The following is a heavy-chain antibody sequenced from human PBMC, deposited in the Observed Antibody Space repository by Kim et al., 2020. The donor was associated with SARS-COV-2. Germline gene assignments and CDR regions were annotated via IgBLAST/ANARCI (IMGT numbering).Heavy chain of an antibody. CDR2: LIGSGGCT. J-gene: IGHJ4*02. CDR1: GFTFCSYA. D-gene: IGHD2-2*02. Sequence: GGSLRLSCAASGFTFCSYAMSWVRPASRQGLDWVSALIGSGGCTYYPDSVNGRFTISRDNSKNTLYLQMNSLRAEDTAVYYCAKVRPYCSSTSCYKATIKWFYLDYWSQGTPVTV. CDR3: AKVRPYCSSTSCYKATIKWFYLDY. V-gene: IGHV3-23*01.